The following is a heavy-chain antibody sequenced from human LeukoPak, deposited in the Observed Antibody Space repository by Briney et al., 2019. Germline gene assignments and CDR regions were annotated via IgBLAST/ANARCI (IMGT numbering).Heavy chain of an antibody. V-gene: IGHV4-34*01. CDR2: INHSGST. D-gene: IGHD3-22*01. CDR1: GGSFSGYY. Sequence: SETLSLTCAVYGGSFSGYYWSWIRQPPGKGLEWIGEINHSGSTNYNPSLKSRVTISVDTSKNQFSLKLSSVTAADTAVYYCARVLSYDSSAEAFDIWGQGTMVTVSS. J-gene: IGHJ3*02. CDR3: ARVLSYDSSAEAFDI.